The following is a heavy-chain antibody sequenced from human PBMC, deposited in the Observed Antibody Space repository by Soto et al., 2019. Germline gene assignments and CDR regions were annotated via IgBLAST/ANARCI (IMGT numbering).Heavy chain of an antibody. J-gene: IGHJ4*02. Sequence: PGGSLRLSCAASGFTFSSYGMHWVRQAPGKGLEWVAVISYDGSNKYYADSVKGRFTISRDNSKNTLYLQMNSLRAEDTAVYYCAKDRRQLLVYWGQGTLVTVSS. V-gene: IGHV3-30*18. CDR2: ISYDGSNK. CDR1: GFTFSSYG. CDR3: AKDRRQLLVY. D-gene: IGHD3-10*01.